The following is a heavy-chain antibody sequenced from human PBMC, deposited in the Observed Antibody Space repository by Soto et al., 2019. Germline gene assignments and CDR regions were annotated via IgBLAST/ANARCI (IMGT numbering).Heavy chain of an antibody. CDR1: GGTFSSYA. J-gene: IGHJ4*02. D-gene: IGHD1-26*01. CDR2: IIPIFGTA. CDR3: SGRRLRGSPVDY. V-gene: IGHV1-69*06. Sequence: VKVSCKASGGTFSSYAISWVRQAPGQGLEWMGGIIPIFGTANYAQKFQGRVTITADKSTSTAYMELSSLSSGDTAVYYCSGRRLRGSPVDYWGQGTPATVAS.